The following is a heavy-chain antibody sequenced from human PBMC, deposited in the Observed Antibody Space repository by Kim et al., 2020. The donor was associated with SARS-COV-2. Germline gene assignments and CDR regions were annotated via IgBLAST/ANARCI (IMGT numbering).Heavy chain of an antibody. CDR1: GLTFSSYW. Sequence: GGSLRLSCEATGLTFSSYWMNWVRQAPGKGLEWVATIKQDGSQKYYVDSVKGRFTISRDNAKNSLYLQMNSLRVEDTAVYYCVTSRTNDYWSQGTLVTV. V-gene: IGHV3-7*03. CDR2: IKQDGSQK. J-gene: IGHJ4*02. D-gene: IGHD2-2*01. CDR3: VTSRTNDY.